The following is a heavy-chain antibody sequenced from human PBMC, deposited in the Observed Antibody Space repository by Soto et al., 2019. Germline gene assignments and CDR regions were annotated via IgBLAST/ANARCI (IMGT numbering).Heavy chain of an antibody. Sequence: PGESLKISYEGSGYNFASYWIGWVRHIAWKSLEWMGIIYPGDSDTRYSPSFQGQVTISADESISTAYLQWSSLQASDTAMYYCARHGPAEYYYNKDVSRKGTTVTVSS. CDR1: GYNFASYW. CDR3: ARHGPAEYYYNKDV. V-gene: IGHV5-51*01. J-gene: IGHJ6*03. D-gene: IGHD6-25*01. CDR2: IYPGDSDT.